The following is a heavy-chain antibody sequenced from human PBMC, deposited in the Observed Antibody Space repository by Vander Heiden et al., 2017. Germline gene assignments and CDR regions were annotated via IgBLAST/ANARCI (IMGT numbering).Heavy chain of an antibody. CDR2: IIPILGIA. V-gene: IGHV1-69*10. J-gene: IGHJ4*02. Sequence: QVQLVPSGAEVKKPGSSVKVSCKASGGTFSSYAISWVRQAPGQGLEWMGGIIPILGIANYAQKFQGRVTITADKSTSTAYMELSSLRSEDTAVYYCATTGTTTSLKLGFDYWGQGTLVTVSS. CDR3: ATTGTTTSLKLGFDY. D-gene: IGHD1-7*01. CDR1: GGTFSSYA.